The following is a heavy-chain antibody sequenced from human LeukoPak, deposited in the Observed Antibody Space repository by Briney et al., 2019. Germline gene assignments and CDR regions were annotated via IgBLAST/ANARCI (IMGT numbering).Heavy chain of an antibody. D-gene: IGHD1-26*01. V-gene: IGHV4-39*01. CDR2: IYYSGST. CDR3: ARQAEGGSYPLDY. Sequence: SETLSLTCTVSGGSISSSSYYWGWFRQPPGKGLEWIGSIYYSGSTYYNPSLKSRVTISVDTSKNQFSLKLSSVTAADTAVYYCARQAEGGSYPLDYWGQGTLVTVSS. J-gene: IGHJ4*02. CDR1: GGSISSSSYY.